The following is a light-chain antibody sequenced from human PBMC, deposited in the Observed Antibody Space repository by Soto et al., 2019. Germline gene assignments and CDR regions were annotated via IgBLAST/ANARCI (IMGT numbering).Light chain of an antibody. CDR3: QQYNSYSIT. V-gene: IGKV1-5*03. CDR1: QGISSN. Sequence: DIQMTQSPSTLSASVGDSVTITCRASQGISSNLAWYQQKPGKAPKLLIYKASTLESGVPSNFSGSGSGTEFTLTISSLQPDDFAIYYCQQYNSYSITFGQGTRLEI. CDR2: KAS. J-gene: IGKJ5*01.